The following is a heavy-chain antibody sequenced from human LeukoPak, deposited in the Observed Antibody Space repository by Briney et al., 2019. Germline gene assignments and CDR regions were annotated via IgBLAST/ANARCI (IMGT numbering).Heavy chain of an antibody. D-gene: IGHD2-15*01. CDR1: AGSMSSYY. CDR3: AGGWGYCSGGNCYFTYFDY. V-gene: IGHV4-59*01. J-gene: IGHJ4*01. Sequence: LSLTCTVDAGSMSSYYSGCIRHPPGKGREWVGYIDNRGTTNYNPSLESRATLPVDPSTSELSLRLSSVTAADTAVDYCAGGWGYCSGGNCYFTYFDYWGQGALVTASS. CDR2: IDNRGTT.